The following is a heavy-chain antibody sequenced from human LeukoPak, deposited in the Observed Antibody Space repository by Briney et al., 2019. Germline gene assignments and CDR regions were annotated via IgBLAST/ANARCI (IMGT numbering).Heavy chain of an antibody. CDR3: AKGRRYDILTGYYVSEVDP. D-gene: IGHD3-9*01. J-gene: IGHJ5*02. CDR2: ISSSSSYI. CDR1: GFTFSSYS. V-gene: IGHV3-21*01. Sequence: PGGSLRLSCAASGFTFSSYSMNWVRQAPGKGLEWVSSISSSSSYIYYADSVKGRFTISRDNSKNTVYLQMNGLRAEDTAVYYCAKGRRYDILTGYYVSEVDPWGQGTLVTVSS.